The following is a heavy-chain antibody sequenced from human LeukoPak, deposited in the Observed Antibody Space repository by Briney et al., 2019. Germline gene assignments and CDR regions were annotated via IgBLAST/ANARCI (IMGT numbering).Heavy chain of an antibody. CDR1: GYTFTSYY. Sequence: GASVKVSCKASGYTFTSYYMHWVRQAPGQGLEWMGIINPSGGSTSYAQKFQGRVTMTRDMSTSTVYMELSSLRSEDTAVYYCARGVHRRYYDISAYFSDWGQGTLVTVSS. V-gene: IGHV1-46*01. CDR3: ARGVHRRYYDISAYFSD. J-gene: IGHJ4*02. CDR2: INPSGGST. D-gene: IGHD3-22*01.